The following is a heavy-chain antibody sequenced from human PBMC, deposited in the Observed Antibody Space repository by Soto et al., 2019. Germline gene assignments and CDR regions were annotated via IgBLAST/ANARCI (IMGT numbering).Heavy chain of an antibody. V-gene: IGHV5-51*01. CDR3: ARHEPSTIIGVVLTDGMDV. J-gene: IGHJ6*02. CDR2: IYPGDSDT. Sequence: PGESLKISCTASGYTFSDYWIAWVRQMPGRGLEWMGVIYPGDSDTRYSPSFEGQVTISADKSTNTAYLQWGSLRVSDTAMYYCARHEPSTIIGVVLTDGMDVWGQGTTVTVSS. D-gene: IGHD3-3*01. CDR1: GYTFSDYW.